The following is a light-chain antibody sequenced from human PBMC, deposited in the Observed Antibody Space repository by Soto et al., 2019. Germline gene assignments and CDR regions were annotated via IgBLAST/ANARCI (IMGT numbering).Light chain of an antibody. CDR3: QQYGSSPWT. CDR1: QSVTSDY. CDR2: GAS. Sequence: EIVMTQSPGTLSLSPGERATLSCRASQSVTSDYLAWYQQKPGQAPRLLIYGASRRATGIPDRFSGSASGTDITLTISRLEPEDFAVYYCQQYGSSPWTFGQGTKVDI. J-gene: IGKJ1*01. V-gene: IGKV3-20*01.